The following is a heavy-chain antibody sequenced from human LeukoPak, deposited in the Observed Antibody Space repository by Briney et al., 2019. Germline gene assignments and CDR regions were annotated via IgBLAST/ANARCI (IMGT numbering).Heavy chain of an antibody. CDR2: IKSDGSTK. Sequence: GGSLRLSCAASGFTFSSYWMHWVRQAPGKGLVWVSRIKSDGSTKSYADSVKGRFTISRENAKNSLYLQMNSLRVGDTAVYYCARSVPGGSGWMGSIEYWGQGTLVTVP. V-gene: IGHV3-74*01. CDR1: GFTFSSYW. D-gene: IGHD6-19*01. CDR3: ARSVPGGSGWMGSIEY. J-gene: IGHJ4*02.